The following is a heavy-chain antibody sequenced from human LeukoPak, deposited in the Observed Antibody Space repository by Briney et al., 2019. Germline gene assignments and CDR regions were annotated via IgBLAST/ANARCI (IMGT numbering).Heavy chain of an antibody. Sequence: PSETLSLTCTVSGGSISSYYWSWVRQPAGKGLEWIGRIYASGNTNYNPSLKGRVTMSLDTSKNQFSLNLSSVTAADTAVYYCARDYKYSSGWYNAFDIWGQGTMVTVSS. J-gene: IGHJ3*02. CDR1: GGSISSYY. D-gene: IGHD6-19*01. CDR2: IYASGNT. CDR3: ARDYKYSSGWYNAFDI. V-gene: IGHV4-4*07.